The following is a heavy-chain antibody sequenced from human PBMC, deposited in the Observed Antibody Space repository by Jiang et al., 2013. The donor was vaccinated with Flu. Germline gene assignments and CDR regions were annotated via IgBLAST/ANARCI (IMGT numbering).Heavy chain of an antibody. CDR2: IRYDGSNK. J-gene: IGHJ4*02. CDR3: AKGEQSPRSYIDY. Sequence: RLSCAASGFTFRSYGMHWVRQAPGKGLEWVAFIRYDGSNKYYADSVKGRFTISRDNSKNTLYLQMNSLRAEDTAVYYCAKGEQSPRSYIDYWGQGTLVTVSS. CDR1: GFTFRSYG. V-gene: IGHV3-30*02. D-gene: IGHD1/OR15-1a*01.